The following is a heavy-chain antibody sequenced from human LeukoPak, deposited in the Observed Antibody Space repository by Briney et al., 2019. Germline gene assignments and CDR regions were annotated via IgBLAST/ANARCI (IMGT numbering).Heavy chain of an antibody. CDR2: IYTSGST. Sequence: PSETLSLTCTVSGGSISSYFWSWLRQPAGKGLEWIGRIYTSGSTDYNPSLKSRVTLSVDTSKNQFSLKLSSVTAADTAVYYCARGASGNYHYFDYWGQGTLVTVSS. V-gene: IGHV4-4*07. CDR3: ARGASGNYHYFDY. D-gene: IGHD1-26*01. CDR1: GGSISSYF. J-gene: IGHJ4*02.